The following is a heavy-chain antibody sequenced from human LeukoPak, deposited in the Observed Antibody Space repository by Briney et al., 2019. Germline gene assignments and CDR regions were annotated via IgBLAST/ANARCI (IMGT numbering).Heavy chain of an antibody. J-gene: IGHJ3*02. CDR3: ARESPRRPGRWLFPSGAFDI. CDR2: ISSSSSTI. Sequence: PGGSLRLSCAASGFTFSSYSMNWVRQAPGKGLEWVSYISSSSSTIYYADSVKGRFTISRDNAKNSLYLQMNSLRAEDTAVYYCARESPRRPGRWLFPSGAFDIWGQGTMVTVSS. V-gene: IGHV3-48*01. CDR1: GFTFSSYS. D-gene: IGHD3-22*01.